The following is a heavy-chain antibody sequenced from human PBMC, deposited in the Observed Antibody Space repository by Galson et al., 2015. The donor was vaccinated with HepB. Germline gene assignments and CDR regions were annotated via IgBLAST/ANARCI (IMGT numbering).Heavy chain of an antibody. CDR2: IKSKTDGGTT. CDR1: GFTFSNAW. CDR3: TTLLPYDYGDYVWDRYWYFDL. V-gene: IGHV3-15*01. Sequence: SLRLSCAASGFTFSNAWMSWVRQAPGKGLEWVGRIKSKTDGGTTDYAAPVKGRFTISRDDSKNTLYLQMNSLKTEDTAVYYCTTLLPYDYGDYVWDRYWYFDLWGRGTLVTVSS. D-gene: IGHD4-17*01. J-gene: IGHJ2*01.